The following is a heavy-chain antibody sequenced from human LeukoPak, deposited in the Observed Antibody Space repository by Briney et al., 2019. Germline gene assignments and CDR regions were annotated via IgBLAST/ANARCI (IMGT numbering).Heavy chain of an antibody. D-gene: IGHD2-2*01. CDR1: GYTFINYA. V-gene: IGHV1-3*01. CDR3: ARVYCSSTSCHYYFDY. CDR2: IHAGTGNT. Sequence: ASVKVSCKASGYTFINYAIHWVRQAPGQRLEWMGWIHAGTGNTKYSQKFQGRVTITRDTSASTAYMELSSLRSEDTAVYYCARVYCSSTSCHYYFDYWGQGTLVTVSS. J-gene: IGHJ4*02.